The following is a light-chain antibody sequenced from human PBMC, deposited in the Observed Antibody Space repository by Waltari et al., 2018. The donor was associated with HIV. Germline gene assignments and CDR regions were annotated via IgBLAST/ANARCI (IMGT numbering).Light chain of an antibody. CDR3: QSYDSSLSNWV. J-gene: IGLJ3*02. CDR1: STNIGAGYV. Sequence: QYVLTQPPSVSWAQGQRVTISCTGSSTNIGAGYVVHWYQQLPGTAPKLLIYGNSNRPSGVPDRFSGSKSGTSASLAITGLQPDDETDYYCQSYDSSLSNWVFGGGTKLTVL. CDR2: GNS. V-gene: IGLV1-40*01.